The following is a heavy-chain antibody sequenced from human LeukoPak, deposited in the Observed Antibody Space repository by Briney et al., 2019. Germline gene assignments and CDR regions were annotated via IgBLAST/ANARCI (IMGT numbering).Heavy chain of an antibody. Sequence: SETLSLTCTVSGASISSFYWRWIRQPPGKGLEWLGYIYYTGHASYNPSLKSRVTISVDTSKNQFSLKLNSVTAADTAVYYCARLIAAAGTLPDYWGQGALVTVSS. CDR2: IYYTGHA. V-gene: IGHV4-59*01. J-gene: IGHJ4*02. D-gene: IGHD6-25*01. CDR1: GASISSFY. CDR3: ARLIAAAGTLPDY.